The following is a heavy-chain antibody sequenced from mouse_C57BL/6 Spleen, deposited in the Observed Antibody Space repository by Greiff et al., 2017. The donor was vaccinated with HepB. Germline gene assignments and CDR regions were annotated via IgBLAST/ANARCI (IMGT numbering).Heavy chain of an antibody. D-gene: IGHD1-1*01. CDR3: VSYYYGRDY. CDR2: IHPNSGST. V-gene: IGHV1-64*01. CDR1: GYTFTSYW. Sequence: QVQLQQPGAELVKPGASVKLSCKASGYTFTSYWMHWVKQRLGQGLEWIGMIHPNSGSTNYNEKFKSKATLTVDKSSSTAYMQLSSLTSEDSAVYYCVSYYYGRDYWGQGTSVTVSS. J-gene: IGHJ4*01.